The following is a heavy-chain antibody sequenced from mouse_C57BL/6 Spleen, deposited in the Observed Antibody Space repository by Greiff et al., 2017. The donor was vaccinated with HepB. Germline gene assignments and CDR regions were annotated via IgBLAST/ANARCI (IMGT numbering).Heavy chain of an antibody. CDR1: GFTFSNYW. D-gene: IGHD2-3*01. Sequence: EVKLQESGGGLVQPGGSMKLSCVASGFTFSNYWMNWVRQSPEKGLEWVAQIRLKSDNYATHYAESVKGRFTISRDDSKSSVYLQMNNLRAEDTGIYYCTTDGYYVGGAMDYWGQGTSVTVSS. J-gene: IGHJ4*01. CDR3: TTDGYYVGGAMDY. V-gene: IGHV6-3*01. CDR2: IRLKSDNYAT.